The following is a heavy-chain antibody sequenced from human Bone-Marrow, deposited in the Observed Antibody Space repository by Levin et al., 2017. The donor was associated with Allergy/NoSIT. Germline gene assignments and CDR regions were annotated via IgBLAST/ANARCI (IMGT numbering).Heavy chain of an antibody. Sequence: SQTLSLTCSVSGDSVNKGGSYWTWIRQHPGKGLEWIGNVYFTGHTFYNPSLKSRLSISSDTATNQFYLELTSVTAADTAVYYCATGKLWFDYWGQGTLVTVSS. J-gene: IGHJ4*02. V-gene: IGHV4-31*03. D-gene: IGHD5-18*01. CDR3: ATGKLWFDY. CDR1: GDSVNKGGSY. CDR2: VYFTGHT.